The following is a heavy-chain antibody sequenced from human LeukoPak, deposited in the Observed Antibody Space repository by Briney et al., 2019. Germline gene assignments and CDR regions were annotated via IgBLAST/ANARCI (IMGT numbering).Heavy chain of an antibody. D-gene: IGHD3-10*01. J-gene: IGHJ4*02. CDR3: ARDFYGSGSCFGY. Sequence: SETLSLTCTVSGGSISSYYWSWIRQPPGKGLEWIGYIYYSGSTIYNPSLKSRVTISVDTSKNQFSLKLSSVTAADTAVYYCARDFYGSGSCFGYWGQGTLVTVSS. V-gene: IGHV4-59*01. CDR1: GGSISSYY. CDR2: IYYSGST.